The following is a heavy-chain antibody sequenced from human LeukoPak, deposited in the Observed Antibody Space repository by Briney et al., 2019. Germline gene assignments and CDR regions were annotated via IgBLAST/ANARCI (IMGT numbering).Heavy chain of an antibody. J-gene: IGHJ2*01. CDR3: ARLRGSVSWYFDL. V-gene: IGHV4-59*08. D-gene: IGHD3-10*01. CDR1: GGSISSYY. Sequence: SETLSLTCTVSGGSISSYYWSWIRQPPGKGLEWIGYIYYSGSTNYNPSLKSRVTISVDTSKNQLSLKLSSVTAADTAVYYCARLRGSVSWYFDLWGRGTLVTVSS. CDR2: IYYSGST.